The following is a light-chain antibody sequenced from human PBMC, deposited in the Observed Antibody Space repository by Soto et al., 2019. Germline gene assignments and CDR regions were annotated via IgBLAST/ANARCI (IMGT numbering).Light chain of an antibody. CDR1: QDIRKF. CDR3: QQYDNLPLA. Sequence: DIQMTQSPSSLSAFVGDRVTITFQASQDIRKFLNWYQQRPGKAPKLLIYDASNLETGVPSRFSGSGFGTDFTFTISSLQPEDIATYYCQQYDNLPLAFGGGTKVEIK. J-gene: IGKJ4*01. V-gene: IGKV1-33*01. CDR2: DAS.